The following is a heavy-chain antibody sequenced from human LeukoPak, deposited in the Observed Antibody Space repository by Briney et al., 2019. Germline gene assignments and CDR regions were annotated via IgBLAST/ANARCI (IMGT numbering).Heavy chain of an antibody. CDR2: ISISGGGDNT. CDR3: AKSPYVGDHGGPSA. CDR1: GFTFSTYA. V-gene: IGHV3-23*01. J-gene: IGHJ5*02. D-gene: IGHD4-23*01. Sequence: GGSLRLSCAASGFTFSTYAMSWVRQAPGKGPEWVSAISISGGGDNTYYADSVNGRFTISRDDSKNTLFLQMNSLRADDTAVYYCAKSPYVGDHGGPSAWGQGTLVIVSS.